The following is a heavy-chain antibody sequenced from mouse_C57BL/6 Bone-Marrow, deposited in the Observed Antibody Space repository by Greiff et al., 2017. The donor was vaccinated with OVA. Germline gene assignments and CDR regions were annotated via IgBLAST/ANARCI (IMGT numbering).Heavy chain of an antibody. D-gene: IGHD1-1*01. V-gene: IGHV2-9-1*01. J-gene: IGHJ1*03. CDR3: ARNGSYNGSSYYWYFDV. CDR2: IWTGGGT. CDR1: GFSLTSYA. Sequence: VQVVESGPGLVAPSQSLSITCTVSGFSLTSYAISWVRQPPGKGLEWLGVIWTGGGTNYTSALKSRLSICNDNSKSQVFLKMNSLQTDDTARYYCARNGSYNGSSYYWYFDVWGTGTTVTVSS.